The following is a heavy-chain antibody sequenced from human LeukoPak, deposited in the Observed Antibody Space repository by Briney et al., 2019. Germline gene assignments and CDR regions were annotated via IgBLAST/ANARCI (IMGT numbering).Heavy chain of an antibody. V-gene: IGHV4-4*08. Sequence: SETLSLTCTVSGGSISTYYWSWIRQPPGKGLEWIGYIDNSGSTNYNPSLKSRVTISVDTSKNQFSLKLSSVTAADTAVYYCAREDGDESSSSQHRPIDYWGQGTLVTVSS. CDR1: GGSISTYY. D-gene: IGHD6-13*01. CDR3: AREDGDESSSSQHRPIDY. J-gene: IGHJ4*02. CDR2: IDNSGST.